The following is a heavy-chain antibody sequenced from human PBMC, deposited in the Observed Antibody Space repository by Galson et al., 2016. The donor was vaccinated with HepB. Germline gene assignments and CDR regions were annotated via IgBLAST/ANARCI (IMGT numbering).Heavy chain of an antibody. CDR2: VSWNSGSV. Sequence: SLRLSCAASGFTFKNYAMHWVRQAPGKGLEWVAGVSWNSGSVDSAASVRGRFTISRDNGRNSLYLQMNSLRGEDTAFYFCAKDSYSSGWYRALDYWGHGILVTVS. J-gene: IGHJ4*01. CDR1: GFTFKNYA. V-gene: IGHV3-9*01. CDR3: AKDSYSSGWYRALDY. D-gene: IGHD6-19*01.